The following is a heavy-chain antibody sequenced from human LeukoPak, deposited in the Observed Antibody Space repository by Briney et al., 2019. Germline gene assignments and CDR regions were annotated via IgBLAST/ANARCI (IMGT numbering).Heavy chain of an antibody. Sequence: GGSLRLSCAASGFTFSSYWMSWVRQAPGKGLEWVSAISGSGGSTYYADSVKGRFTISRDNSKNPLYLQMNSLRAEDTAVYYCAKDVSDIVVVPAASDYWGQGSLVTVSS. V-gene: IGHV3-23*01. CDR2: ISGSGGST. CDR3: AKDVSDIVVVPAASDY. CDR1: GFTFSSYW. D-gene: IGHD2-2*01. J-gene: IGHJ4*02.